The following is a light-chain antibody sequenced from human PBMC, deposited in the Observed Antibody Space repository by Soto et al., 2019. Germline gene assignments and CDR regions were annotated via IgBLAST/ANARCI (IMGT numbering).Light chain of an antibody. CDR2: YDS. Sequence: SYELTQPPSVSVAPGKTATITCGENNIGTKSVHWYQQKPGQAPVLVIYYDSDRPSGIPERFSGSNSGNTATLTISRVEAGDEADYYCQVWDSSSDHLVFGGGTKVTVL. J-gene: IGLJ2*01. CDR1: NIGTKS. V-gene: IGLV3-21*04. CDR3: QVWDSSSDHLV.